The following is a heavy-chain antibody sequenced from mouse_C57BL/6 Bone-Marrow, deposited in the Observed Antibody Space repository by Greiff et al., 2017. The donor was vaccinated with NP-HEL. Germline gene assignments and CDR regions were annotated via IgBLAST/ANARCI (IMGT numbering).Heavy chain of an antibody. CDR3: ARDHYGSSYRAMDY. J-gene: IGHJ4*01. CDR2: ISDGGSYT. V-gene: IGHV5-4*01. CDR1: GFTFSSYA. Sequence: EVMLVESGGGLVKPGGSLKLSCAASGFTFSSYAMSWVRQTPEQRLEWVATISDGGSYTYYPDNVKGRFTISRDNAKNNLYLQMSHLKSEDTAMYYCARDHYGSSYRAMDYWGQGTSVTVSS. D-gene: IGHD1-1*01.